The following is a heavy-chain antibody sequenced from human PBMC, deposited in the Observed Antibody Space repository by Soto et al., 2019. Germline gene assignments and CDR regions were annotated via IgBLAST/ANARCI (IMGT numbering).Heavy chain of an antibody. Sequence: ASVKVSCKASGYTFTSYAMHWVRQAPGQRLEWMGWINAGNGNTKYSQKFQGRVTITRDTSASTAYMELSSLRSEDTAVYYCATDRNGDGYQLLRYFDYWGQGTLVTVSS. CDR3: ATDRNGDGYQLLRYFDY. V-gene: IGHV1-3*01. CDR2: INAGNGNT. D-gene: IGHD2-2*01. J-gene: IGHJ4*02. CDR1: GYTFTSYA.